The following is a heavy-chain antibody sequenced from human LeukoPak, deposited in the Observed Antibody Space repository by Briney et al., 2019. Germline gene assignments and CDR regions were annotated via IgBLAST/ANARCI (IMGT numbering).Heavy chain of an antibody. J-gene: IGHJ5*02. D-gene: IGHD3-3*01. CDR1: GGSISSSSYY. Sequence: SETLSLTCTVSGGSISSSSYYWGWIRQPPGKGLEWIGRIYYSGSTYYNPSLKSRVTISVDTSKNQFSLRLSSVTAADTAVYYCASQRFLEWLLFPSWFDPWGQGTLVTVSS. CDR2: IYYSGST. V-gene: IGHV4-39*01. CDR3: ASQRFLEWLLFPSWFDP.